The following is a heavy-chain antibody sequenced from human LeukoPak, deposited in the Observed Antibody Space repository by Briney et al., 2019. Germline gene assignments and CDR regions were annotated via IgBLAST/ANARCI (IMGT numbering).Heavy chain of an antibody. J-gene: IGHJ4*02. V-gene: IGHV3-7*03. CDR1: GFTFSSYW. CDR3: AKDKMRMDGSGSYYNGVYDY. Sequence: PGGFLRLSCVASGFTFSSYWMSWVRQAPGKGLEWMANIKQDGSEKYYMDSVKGRFTISRDNAKSSLYLQMNSLRAEDTAVYYCAKDKMRMDGSGSYYNGVYDYWGQGTLVTVSS. CDR2: IKQDGSEK. D-gene: IGHD3-10*01.